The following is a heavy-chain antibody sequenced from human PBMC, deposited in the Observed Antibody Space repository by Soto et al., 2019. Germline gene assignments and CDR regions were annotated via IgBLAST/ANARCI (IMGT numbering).Heavy chain of an antibody. D-gene: IGHD2-8*02. CDR3: SRGSDSTGYWLGP. Sequence: PSETLSLTCTVSGSSINSYGHFWSWVRQFPGKGVEWIGNIYANGSTYYLPSLKSRLTMSVETSKRQFSLKLKSVTSADTAVYFCSRGSDSTGYWLGPWGRGTPVTVSS. CDR2: IYANGST. J-gene: IGHJ5*02. CDR1: GSSINSYGHF. V-gene: IGHV4-31*03.